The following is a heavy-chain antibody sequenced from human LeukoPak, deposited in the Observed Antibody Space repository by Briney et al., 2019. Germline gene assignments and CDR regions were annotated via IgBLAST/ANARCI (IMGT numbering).Heavy chain of an antibody. Sequence: ASVKVSFKASGYTFTGYYMHWVRQAPGQGLEWMGLINCNSGGTNYAQRFQGRVTMTRDTSITTVYMELSRLTSDDTAVYYCARVASGNNYGSWFDPWGQGTLVTVSS. CDR1: GYTFTGYY. CDR2: INCNSGGT. D-gene: IGHD3-10*01. CDR3: ARVASGNNYGSWFDP. J-gene: IGHJ5*02. V-gene: IGHV1-2*02.